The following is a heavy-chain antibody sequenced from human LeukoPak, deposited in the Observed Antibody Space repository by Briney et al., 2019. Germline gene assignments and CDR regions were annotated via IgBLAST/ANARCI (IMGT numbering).Heavy chain of an antibody. D-gene: IGHD6-19*01. J-gene: IGHJ5*02. CDR2: IYHSGST. Sequence: SGTLSLTCAVSGGSISSSNWWSWVRQPPGKGLEWIGEIYHSGSTNYNPSLKSRVTISVDKSKNQFSLKLSSVTAADTAVYYCARLYRGIAVAGDNWFDPWGQGTLVTVSS. CDR3: ARLYRGIAVAGDNWFDP. CDR1: GGSISSSNW. V-gene: IGHV4-4*02.